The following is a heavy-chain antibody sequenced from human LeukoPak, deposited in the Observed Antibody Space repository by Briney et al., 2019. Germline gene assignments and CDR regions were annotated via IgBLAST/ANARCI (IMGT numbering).Heavy chain of an antibody. CDR1: GFTFSSYS. V-gene: IGHV3-48*01. D-gene: IGHD3-16*01. CDR2: ISSSSTTI. J-gene: IGHJ6*03. CDR3: ARVKDPGGYYYYYYMDV. Sequence: PGGSLRLSCAASGFTFSSYSMNWVRQAPGKRLEWISYISSSSTTIYYAASVKGRFTISRDNARNSLYLQMNSLRAEDTAVYYCARVKDPGGYYYYYYMDVWGKGTTVTVSS.